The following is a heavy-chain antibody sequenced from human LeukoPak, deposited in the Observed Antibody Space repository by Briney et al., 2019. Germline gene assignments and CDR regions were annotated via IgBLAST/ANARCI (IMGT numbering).Heavy chain of an antibody. CDR1: GYSISSGYY. D-gene: IGHD6-19*01. J-gene: IGHJ4*02. V-gene: IGHV4-38-2*02. CDR3: APSYSSGWYWTY. Sequence: SETLSLTCTVSGYSISSGYYWGWIRQPPGKGLEWIGSIYHSGSTYYNPSLKSRVTISVDTSKNQFSLKLSSVTAADTAVYYCAPSYSSGWYWTYWGQGTLVTVSS. CDR2: IYHSGST.